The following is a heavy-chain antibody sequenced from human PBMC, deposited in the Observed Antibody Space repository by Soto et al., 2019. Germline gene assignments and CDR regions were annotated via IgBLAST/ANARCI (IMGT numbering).Heavy chain of an antibody. V-gene: IGHV2-5*02. Sequence: QITLKESGPTLVKPTQTLTLTCTFSGFSLSTSGVGVGWIRQPPGKALEWLALIYWDDDKRYSPSLKSRLTITKDTSKNQVVLTMTNMDPVDTATYYCAHRLQGDGYAHHQFVYWGQGTLVTVSS. CDR3: AHRLQGDGYAHHQFVY. CDR2: IYWDDDK. J-gene: IGHJ4*02. CDR1: GFSLSTSGVG. D-gene: IGHD2-2*01.